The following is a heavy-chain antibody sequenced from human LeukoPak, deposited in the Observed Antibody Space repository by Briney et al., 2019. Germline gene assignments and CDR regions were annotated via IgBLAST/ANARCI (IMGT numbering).Heavy chain of an antibody. V-gene: IGHV1-69*13. D-gene: IGHD2-2*01. CDR3: ASPPPGEIVVVPDYQYYYGMDV. Sequence: SVKVSCKASGGTFSSYAISWVRQAPGQGLEWMGGIIPIFGTANYAQKFQGRVTITADESTSTAYMELSSLRSEDTAVYYCASPPPGEIVVVPDYQYYYGMDVWGQGTTVTVSS. CDR1: GGTFSSYA. CDR2: IIPIFGTA. J-gene: IGHJ6*02.